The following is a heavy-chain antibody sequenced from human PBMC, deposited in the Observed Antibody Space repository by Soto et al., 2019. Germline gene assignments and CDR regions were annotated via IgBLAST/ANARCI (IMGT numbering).Heavy chain of an antibody. Sequence: EVQLLESGGGLVQPGGSLRLSCAASGFTFSSYAMTWVRQAPGKGLEWVSAISTGGDNTYYPDSVRGRFTISRDNSMNTLYLQLNSLIAEDTAVYYCAKGSSGDYGGRLDFWDRGTLVTVSS. CDR1: GFTFSSYA. J-gene: IGHJ4*02. CDR2: ISTGGDNT. CDR3: AKGSSGDYGGRLDF. D-gene: IGHD4-17*01. V-gene: IGHV3-23*01.